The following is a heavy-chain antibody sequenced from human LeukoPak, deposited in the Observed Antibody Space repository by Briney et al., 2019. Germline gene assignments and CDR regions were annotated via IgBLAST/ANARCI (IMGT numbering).Heavy chain of an antibody. V-gene: IGHV4-34*01. Sequence: PETLSLTRAVYLGSSSGYYWSWSRHPPGKGLEWIGEINHSGSTNYNPSLKSRVTISVDTSKSQFSLKLSSVTAADTAVYYCARGGSWSGFDYWGQGTLVTVSS. CDR1: LGSSSGYY. J-gene: IGHJ4*02. CDR2: INHSGST. D-gene: IGHD1-26*01. CDR3: ARGGSWSGFDY.